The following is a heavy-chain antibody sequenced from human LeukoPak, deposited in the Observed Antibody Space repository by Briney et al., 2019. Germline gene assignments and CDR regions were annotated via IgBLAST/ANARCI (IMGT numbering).Heavy chain of an antibody. CDR3: ARESHALDY. Sequence: GGSLRLSCAASGFTFSDYYMSWIRQAPGKGVEWVSYISSSGSNIYYADSVKGRFTISREKAKNSLYLQMNSLRAEDTAVYYCARESHALDYWGQGTLVTVSS. V-gene: IGHV3-11*04. J-gene: IGHJ4*02. CDR1: GFTFSDYY. CDR2: ISSSGSNI.